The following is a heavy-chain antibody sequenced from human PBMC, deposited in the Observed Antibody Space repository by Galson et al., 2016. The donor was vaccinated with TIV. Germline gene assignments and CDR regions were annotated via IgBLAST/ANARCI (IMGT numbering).Heavy chain of an antibody. V-gene: IGHV3-23*01. D-gene: IGHD3-22*01. CDR2: ISGGGFRT. Sequence: SLRLSCAASGFTFRNYAMSWVRQAPGKGLEWVSEISGGGFRTSYADSVKGRFTVSRDNSKSTLYLQLNSPKVADTAVYYCAKRRVQFDNSGYYGPDYWGQGTLVIVSS. CDR3: AKRRVQFDNSGYYGPDY. CDR1: GFTFRNYA. J-gene: IGHJ4*02.